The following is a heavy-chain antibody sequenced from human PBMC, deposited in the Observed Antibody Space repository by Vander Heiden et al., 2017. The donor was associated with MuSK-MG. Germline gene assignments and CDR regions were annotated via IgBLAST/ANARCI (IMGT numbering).Heavy chain of an antibody. D-gene: IGHD2-2*01. CDR3: TRKEYCSSPSCPDFDY. Sequence: SLKLSCAASGFTFSGSPMHWVRQASGKGLEWVGRIRSKANSYATAYAASVKGRFTISRDDSKNTAYLQMNSLKTEDTAVYYCTRKEYCSSPSCPDFDYWGQGTLVTVSS. CDR1: GFTFSGSP. J-gene: IGHJ4*02. V-gene: IGHV3-73*01. CDR2: IRSKANSYAT.